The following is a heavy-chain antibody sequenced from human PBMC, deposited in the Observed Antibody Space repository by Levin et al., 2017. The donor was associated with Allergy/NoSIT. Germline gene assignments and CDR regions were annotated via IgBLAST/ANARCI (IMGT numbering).Heavy chain of an antibody. CDR2: INHSGST. CDR1: GGSFSGYY. D-gene: IGHD3-10*01. J-gene: IGHJ4*02. CDR3: ARGYRFGDY. Sequence: GSLRLSCAVYGGSFSGYYWSWIRQPPGKGLEWIGEINHSGSTNYNPSLKSRVTISVDTSKNQFSLKLSSVTAADTAVYYCARGYRFGDYWGQGTLVTVSS. V-gene: IGHV4-34*01.